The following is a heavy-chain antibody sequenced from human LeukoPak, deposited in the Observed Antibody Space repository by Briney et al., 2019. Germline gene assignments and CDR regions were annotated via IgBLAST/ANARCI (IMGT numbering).Heavy chain of an antibody. D-gene: IGHD3-22*01. CDR3: ARDPPYYYDSSGYD. J-gene: IGHJ4*02. V-gene: IGHV3-21*01. CDR2: ISSSSSYI. CDR1: GFTVSSNE. Sequence: PGGSLRLSCAASGFTVSSNEMSWVRQAPGKGLEWVSSISSSSSYIYYADSVKGRFTISRDNAKNSLYLQMNSLRAEDTAVYYCARDPPYYYDSSGYDWGQGTLVTVSS.